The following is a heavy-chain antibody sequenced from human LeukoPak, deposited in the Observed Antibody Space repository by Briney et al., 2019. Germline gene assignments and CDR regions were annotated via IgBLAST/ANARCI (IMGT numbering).Heavy chain of an antibody. CDR2: IYYSGSH. CDR1: GGSISSYY. J-gene: IGHJ3*02. V-gene: IGHV4-59*01. D-gene: IGHD1-7*01. CDR3: ARHNWNYIAFDI. Sequence: SETLSLTCTVSGGSISSYYWSWIRQPPGKGLEWIGYIYYSGSHNYNPSLKSRVTISVDTSKNQFSLKLSSVTAADTAVYYCARHNWNYIAFDIWGQGTMVTVSS.